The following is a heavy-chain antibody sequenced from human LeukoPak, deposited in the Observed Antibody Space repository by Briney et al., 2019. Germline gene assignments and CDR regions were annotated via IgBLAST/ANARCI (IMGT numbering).Heavy chain of an antibody. CDR3: ITMVRGESDFDY. J-gene: IGHJ4*02. D-gene: IGHD3-10*01. CDR2: MNTNSGNT. V-gene: IGHV1-8*01. Sequence: ASVKVSCKASGYTFTSYDINWVRQATGQGLEWMGWMNTNSGNTGYAQKFQGRVTMTRNTSISTAYMELSSLRSEDTAVYYCITMVRGESDFDYWGQGTLVTVSS. CDR1: GYTFTSYD.